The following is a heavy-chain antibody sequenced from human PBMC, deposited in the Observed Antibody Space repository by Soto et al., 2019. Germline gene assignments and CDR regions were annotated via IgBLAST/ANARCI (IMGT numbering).Heavy chain of an antibody. CDR2: ITAGGFNT. J-gene: IGHJ4*02. CDR3: AQNIGGFSGYANFDY. D-gene: IGHD5-12*01. Sequence: EVQLLESGGDLVQPGGSLRLSCVASGFTFSNDDLSWVRQASGKGLEWVSAITAGGFNTYYADSVKGRFTISRDNSKNTLYLQMNSLRAEDTAVYYCAQNIGGFSGYANFDYWGQGTLVPVSS. CDR1: GFTFSNDD. V-gene: IGHV3-23*01.